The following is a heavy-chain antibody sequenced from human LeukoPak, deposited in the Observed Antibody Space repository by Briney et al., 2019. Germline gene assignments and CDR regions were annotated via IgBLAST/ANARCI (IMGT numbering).Heavy chain of an antibody. CDR1: GGTFSSYA. J-gene: IGHJ4*02. D-gene: IGHD3-22*01. Sequence: ASVKVSCKASGGTFSSYAISWVRQATGQGLEWMGWMNPNSGNTGYAQKFQGRVTMTRNTSISTAYMELSSLRSEDTAVYYCARLDDSTPSDYWGQGTLVTVSS. CDR3: ARLDDSTPSDY. V-gene: IGHV1-8*02. CDR2: MNPNSGNT.